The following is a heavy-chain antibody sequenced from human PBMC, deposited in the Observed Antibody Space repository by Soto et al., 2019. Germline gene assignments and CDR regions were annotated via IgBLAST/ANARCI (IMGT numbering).Heavy chain of an antibody. CDR2: ISSSSSTI. D-gene: IGHD5-18*01. V-gene: IGHV3-48*02. CDR3: ARDEDTAMGYPDY. J-gene: IGHJ4*02. CDR1: GFTFSSYS. Sequence: EVQLVESGGGLVQPGGSLRLSCAASGFTFSSYSMSWVRQAPGKGLEWVSYISSSSSTIYYADSVKGRFTISRDNDQNSLYLQMNSLRDEDTAVYYCARDEDTAMGYPDYWGQGTLVTVAS.